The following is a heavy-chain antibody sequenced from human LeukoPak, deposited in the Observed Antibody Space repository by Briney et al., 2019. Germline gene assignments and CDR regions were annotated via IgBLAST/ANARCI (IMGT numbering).Heavy chain of an antibody. CDR1: GFTFSSYS. CDR2: ISSSGSTI. Sequence: GGSLRLSCAASGFTFSSYSMNWVRQAPGKGLEWVSSISSSGSTIYYADTVKGRFTISRDNAKNSLYLQMNSLRAEDTAVYYCARGRMGIAARPYYYYMDVWGKGTTVTVSS. D-gene: IGHD6-6*01. V-gene: IGHV3-48*04. J-gene: IGHJ6*03. CDR3: ARGRMGIAARPYYYYMDV.